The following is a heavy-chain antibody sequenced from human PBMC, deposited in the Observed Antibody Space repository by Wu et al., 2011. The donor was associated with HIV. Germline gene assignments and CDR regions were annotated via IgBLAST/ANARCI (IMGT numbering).Heavy chain of an antibody. V-gene: IGHV1-8*03. Sequence: QVQLVQSGAEVKKPGASVKVSCKASGYTFSSYDVNWVRQATGQGLEWMGWMNPKSGNTGYAQKFQGRVIITRNTSISTAYMELSSLRSEDTAVYYCARGPYSSSWNYYYGMDVWGRRDHGQRLL. CDR1: GYTFSSYD. CDR2: MNPKSGNT. CDR3: ARGPYSSSWNYYYGMDV. D-gene: IGHD6-13*01. J-gene: IGHJ6*02.